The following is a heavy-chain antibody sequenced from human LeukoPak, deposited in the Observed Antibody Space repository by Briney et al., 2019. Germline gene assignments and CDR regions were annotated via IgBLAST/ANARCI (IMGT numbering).Heavy chain of an antibody. V-gene: IGHV1-2*02. J-gene: IGHJ6*03. D-gene: IGHD3-3*01. CDR2: INPNSGGT. CDR1: GYTFTGYY. Sequence: GASVKVSCKASGYTFTGYYMHWVRQAPGQGLEWMGWINPNSGGTNYAQKFQGRVTMTRDTSISTAYMELSRLRSDDTAVYYCARDLSLITIFGVVKEGYMDVWGKGTTVTVSS. CDR3: ARDLSLITIFGVVKEGYMDV.